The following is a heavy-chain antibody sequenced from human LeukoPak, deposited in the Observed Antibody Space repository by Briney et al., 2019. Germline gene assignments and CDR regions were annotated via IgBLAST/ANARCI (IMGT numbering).Heavy chain of an antibody. CDR2: IYDSETT. CDR3: ATRPGGSTWHGVFDF. CDR1: GVSMRNHY. J-gene: IGHJ4*02. Sequence: SETLSLTCTVSGVSMRNHYWSWVRQPPGKGLEWIGYIYDSETTNYNPSFKSRVTMSLDTSKNQFSLKLISVTAADTALYYCATRPGGSTWHGVFDFWSRGTLVTVSS. V-gene: IGHV4-59*11. D-gene: IGHD6-13*01.